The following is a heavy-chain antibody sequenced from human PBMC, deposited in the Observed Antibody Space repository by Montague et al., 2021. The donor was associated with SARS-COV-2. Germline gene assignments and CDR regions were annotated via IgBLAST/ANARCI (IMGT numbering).Heavy chain of an antibody. CDR3: ARLGFVELWLNLGWFDP. D-gene: IGHD3-16*02. Sequence: SETLSLTCSVSGDSIRSSGYYWGWIRQPPGKDLEWIGTVYYSGSTNYNPSLKSRVTMPVDTSKNQFSLELRSVTAADTAVYYCARLGFVELWLNLGWFDPWGQGTLVTVSS. V-gene: IGHV4-39*01. J-gene: IGHJ5*02. CDR2: VYYSGST. CDR1: GDSIRSSGYY.